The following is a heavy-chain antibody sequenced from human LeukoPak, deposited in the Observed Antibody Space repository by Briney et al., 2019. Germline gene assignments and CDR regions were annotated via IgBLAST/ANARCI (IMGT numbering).Heavy chain of an antibody. Sequence: PGGALRLSCAASGFTFSSYWMSWVRRAPGKGLEWVANIKQDGSEKYYVDSVKGRFTISRDNAKNSLYLQMNSLRAEDTAVYYCARVSISIAVFDYWGQGTLVTVSS. V-gene: IGHV3-7*01. D-gene: IGHD6-19*01. J-gene: IGHJ4*02. CDR3: ARVSISIAVFDY. CDR1: GFTFSSYW. CDR2: IKQDGSEK.